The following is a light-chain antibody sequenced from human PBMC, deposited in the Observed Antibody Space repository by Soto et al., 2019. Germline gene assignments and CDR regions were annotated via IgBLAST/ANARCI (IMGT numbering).Light chain of an antibody. CDR3: QQYNNWPWT. CDR2: DAS. CDR1: QTVRNNY. J-gene: IGKJ1*01. Sequence: FVLTQSPGTLSLSPWERATLSCRASQTVRNNYLAWYQQKPGQAPRLLIYDASSRATGIPGRFRGSGSGTDFTLTISSLQSEDFAVYYCQQYNNWPWTFGQGTKVDIK. V-gene: IGKV3D-20*02.